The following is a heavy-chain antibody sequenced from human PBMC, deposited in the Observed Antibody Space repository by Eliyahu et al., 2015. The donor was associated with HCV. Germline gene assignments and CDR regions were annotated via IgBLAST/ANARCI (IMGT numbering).Heavy chain of an antibody. CDR2: ISSSSSYI. V-gene: IGHV3-21*01. CDR1: GFTFSSXS. Sequence: EVQLVESGGGLVKPGGSLXLXCAASGFTFSSXSMNWVRQAPGKGLEWVSSISSSSSYIYYADSVKGRFTISRDNAKNSLYLQMNSLRAEDTAVYYCARAERGEKQWLVYFDYWGQGTLVTVSS. CDR3: ARAERGEKQWLVYFDY. J-gene: IGHJ4*02. D-gene: IGHD6-19*01.